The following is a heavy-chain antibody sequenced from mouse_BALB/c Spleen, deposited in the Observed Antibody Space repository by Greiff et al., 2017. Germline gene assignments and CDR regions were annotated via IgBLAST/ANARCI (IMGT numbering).Heavy chain of an antibody. Sequence: EVMLVESGGGLVKPGGSLKLSCAASGFTFSSYAMSWVRQSPEKRLEWVAEISSGGSYTYYPDTVTGRFTISRDNAKNTLYLEMSSLRSEDTAMYYCAREEVGYYFDYWGQGTTLTVSS. J-gene: IGHJ2*01. D-gene: IGHD1-1*01. CDR3: AREEVGYYFDY. V-gene: IGHV5-9-4*01. CDR2: ISSGGSYT. CDR1: GFTFSSYA.